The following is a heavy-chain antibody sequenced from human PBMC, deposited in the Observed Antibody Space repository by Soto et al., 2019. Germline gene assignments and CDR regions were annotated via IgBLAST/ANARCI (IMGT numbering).Heavy chain of an antibody. CDR3: ARDREYQLLFT. J-gene: IGHJ4*01. D-gene: IGHD2-2*01. CDR1: GFTFSSHW. Sequence: EVQLVESGGGLVQPGGSLRLSCAASGFTFSSHWMHWVRQAPGKGLVWVSRLNNDGSSASYADSVKGRFTISRDNAKNTLYLQMNSLRAEDTAVYFCARDREYQLLFTGGHGTLVTVSS. CDR2: LNNDGSSA. V-gene: IGHV3-74*01.